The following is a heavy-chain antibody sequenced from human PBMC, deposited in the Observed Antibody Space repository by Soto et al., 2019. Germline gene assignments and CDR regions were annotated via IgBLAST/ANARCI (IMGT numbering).Heavy chain of an antibody. CDR2: INAGNGNT. CDR3: ARVRRPTPVTTLDAFDI. V-gene: IGHV1-3*01. Sequence: ASVKVSCKASGYTFTSYAMHWVRQAPGQRLEWMGWINAGNGNTKYSQKFQGRVTITRDTSASTAYMELSSLRSEDTAVYYCARVRRPTPVTTLDAFDIWGQGTMVTVSS. J-gene: IGHJ3*02. CDR1: GYTFTSYA. D-gene: IGHD4-17*01.